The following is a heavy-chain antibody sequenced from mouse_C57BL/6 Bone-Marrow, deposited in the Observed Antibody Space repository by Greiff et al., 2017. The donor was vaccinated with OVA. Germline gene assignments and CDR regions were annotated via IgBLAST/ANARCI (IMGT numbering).Heavy chain of an antibody. CDR2: IYPGSGST. D-gene: IGHD1-1*01. CDR1: GYTFTSYW. J-gene: IGHJ4*01. V-gene: IGHV1-55*01. CDR3: ARRDGSSGAMDY. Sequence: QVQLQQPGAELVKPGASVKMSCKASGYTFTSYWITWVKQRPGQGLEWIGDIYPGSGSTNYNEKFKSKATLTVDTSSSTAYMQLSSLTSEDSAVYYCARRDGSSGAMDYWGQGTSVTVSS.